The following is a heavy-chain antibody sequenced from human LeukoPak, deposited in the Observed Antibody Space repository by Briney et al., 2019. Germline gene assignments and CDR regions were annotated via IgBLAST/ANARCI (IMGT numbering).Heavy chain of an antibody. Sequence: TWVRQAPGKGLEWVSSISSSSSYIYYADSVKGRFTISRDNAKNSLYLQMNSLRAEDTAVYYCAPRIYYYDSSGYYTHNYNWFDPWGQGTLVTVSS. D-gene: IGHD3-22*01. CDR3: APRIYYYDSSGYYTHNYNWFDP. V-gene: IGHV3-21*01. J-gene: IGHJ5*02. CDR2: ISSSSSYI.